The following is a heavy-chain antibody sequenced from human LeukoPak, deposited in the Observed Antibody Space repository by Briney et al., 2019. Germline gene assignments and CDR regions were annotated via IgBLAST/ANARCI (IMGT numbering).Heavy chain of an antibody. CDR1: GGSITNYF. J-gene: IGHJ4*02. Sequence: SETLSLTCTVSGGSITNYFWNWIRQPPGKGLEWIGSIYYSGGTYYNPSLKSRVTISVDTSKNQFSLKLSSVTAADTAVYYCASDSSWYYFDYWGQGTLVTVSS. V-gene: IGHV4-59*05. D-gene: IGHD6-13*01. CDR2: IYYSGGT. CDR3: ASDSSWYYFDY.